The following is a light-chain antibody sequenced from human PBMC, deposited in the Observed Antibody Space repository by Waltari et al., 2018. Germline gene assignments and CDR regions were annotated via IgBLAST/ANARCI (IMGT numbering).Light chain of an antibody. CDR1: QYISTS. J-gene: IGKJ1*01. V-gene: IGKV1-39*01. CDR2: AAS. CDR3: QQSYDTPRT. Sequence: DFQMTQSPSSLSASVGARVTITCRASQYISTSLNWYQQKPGKGPKLLIYAASTLQSGVPSRFSGSGSGTDFTFTISSLQLEDFATYYCQQSYDTPRTFGQGTKVEVK.